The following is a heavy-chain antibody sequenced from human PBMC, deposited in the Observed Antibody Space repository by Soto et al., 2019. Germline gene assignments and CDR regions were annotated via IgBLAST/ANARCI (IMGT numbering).Heavy chain of an antibody. D-gene: IGHD3-22*01. CDR2: IDPSDSYT. CDR3: ARPDRVTIIVSDYYYYGMDV. V-gene: IGHV5-10-1*01. J-gene: IGHJ6*02. CDR1: GYSFTSYW. Sequence: GESLKISCKGSGYSFTSYWISWVRQMPGKGLEWMGRIDPSDSYTNYSPSFQGHVTISADKSISTAYLQWSSLKASDTAMYYCARPDRVTIIVSDYYYYGMDVWGQGTTVTVSS.